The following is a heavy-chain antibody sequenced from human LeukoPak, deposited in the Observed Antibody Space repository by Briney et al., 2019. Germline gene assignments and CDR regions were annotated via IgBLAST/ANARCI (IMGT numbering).Heavy chain of an antibody. CDR1: GFRFDDYA. J-gene: IGHJ4*02. V-gene: IGHV3-9*01. CDR2: ISWNSGSI. CDR3: AKSAYTVMAFDY. Sequence: GGSLRLSCAVSGFRFDDYAMHWVRQAPGKGLEWVSGISWNSGSIGYADSVKGRFTISRDNSKSTLSLQLNSLRADDTAVYYCAKSAYTVMAFDYWGQGTLVTVSS. D-gene: IGHD5-18*01.